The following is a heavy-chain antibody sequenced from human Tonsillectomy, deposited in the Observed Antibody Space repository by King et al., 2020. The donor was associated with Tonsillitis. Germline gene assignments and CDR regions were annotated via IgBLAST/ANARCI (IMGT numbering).Heavy chain of an antibody. J-gene: IGHJ4*02. CDR1: GDSISNYF. CDR2: VHRSGNT. V-gene: IGHV4-59*08. Sequence: QVQLQESGPGLVKPSETLSLTCTVSGDSISNYFGTWIRQAPGKGLEWIAYVHRSGNTNYNPSLKSRVTISIDTSKNQFSLKLTSVTAADTAVYYCACIVRTSGWSHFDYWGQGTLVTASS. D-gene: IGHD6-19*01. CDR3: ACIVRTSGWSHFDY.